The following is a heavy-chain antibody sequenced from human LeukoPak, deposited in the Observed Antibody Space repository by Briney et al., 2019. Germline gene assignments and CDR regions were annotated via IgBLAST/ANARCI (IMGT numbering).Heavy chain of an antibody. CDR1: GYTLTELS. V-gene: IGHV1-24*01. D-gene: IGHD3-10*01. J-gene: IGHJ4*02. Sequence: ASVKVSCKVSGYTLTELSMHWVRQAPGKGLEWMGGFDPEDGETIYAQKFQGRVTMTEDTSTDTAYMGLSSLRSEDTAVYYCARDATWFGEYWVDYWGQGTLVTVSS. CDR2: FDPEDGET. CDR3: ARDATWFGEYWVDY.